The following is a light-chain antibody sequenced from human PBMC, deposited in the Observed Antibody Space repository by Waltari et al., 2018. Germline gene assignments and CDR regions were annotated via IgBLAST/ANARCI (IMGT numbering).Light chain of an antibody. CDR1: SSAVGGFDH. V-gene: IGLV2-14*03. CDR2: DVS. J-gene: IGLJ3*02. CDR3: VSYTTISTWV. Sequence: QSALTQPASVSGSPGQSITISCTGTSSAVGGFDHVSWYQHHPGKAPKVIIYDVSKRPSGVSNRFSGSKSGNTASLIISGLQADDEADYYCVSYTTISTWVFGGGTKPTVL.